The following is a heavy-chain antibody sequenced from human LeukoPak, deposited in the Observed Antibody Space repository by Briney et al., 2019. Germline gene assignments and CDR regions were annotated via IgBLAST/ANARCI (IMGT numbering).Heavy chain of an antibody. D-gene: IGHD6-13*01. CDR1: GFTFSSYC. CDR3: AMGSSSDY. Sequence: GGSLRLSCAASGFTFSSYCMSWVRQAPGKGLEWVANIKQDGSEKYYVDSVKGRFTISRDNSKNTLYLQMNSLRAEDTAVYYCAMGSSSDYWGQGTLVTVSS. V-gene: IGHV3-7*01. J-gene: IGHJ4*02. CDR2: IKQDGSEK.